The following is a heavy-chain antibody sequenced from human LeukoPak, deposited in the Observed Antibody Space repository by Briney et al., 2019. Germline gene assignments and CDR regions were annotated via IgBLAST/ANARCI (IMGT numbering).Heavy chain of an antibody. CDR2: ISVSGGGT. Sequence: GGSLRLSCVASGFTFSAYSMTWVRQAPGKGLDWVSSISVSGGGTYYADSVKGRFTISRDNSKNTLYLQMNSLRAEDTAVYYCAKDHPVVATIRAIPDAFDIWGQGTMVTVSS. V-gene: IGHV3-23*01. CDR1: GFTFSAYS. CDR3: AKDHPVVATIRAIPDAFDI. J-gene: IGHJ3*02. D-gene: IGHD5-12*01.